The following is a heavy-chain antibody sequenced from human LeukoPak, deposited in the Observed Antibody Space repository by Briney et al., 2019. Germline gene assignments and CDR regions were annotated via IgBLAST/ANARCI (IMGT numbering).Heavy chain of an antibody. CDR2: ISSSSSTI. CDR3: ARDWDDRDFDY. V-gene: IGHV3-48*04. D-gene: IGHD3-10*02. Sequence: PGGSLRLSCAASGFTFSSYSMNWVRQAPGKGLEWVSYISSSSSTIYYTDSVKGRFTISRDNAKNSLYLQMNSLRAEDTAVYYCARDWDDRDFDYWGQGTLVTVSS. CDR1: GFTFSSYS. J-gene: IGHJ4*02.